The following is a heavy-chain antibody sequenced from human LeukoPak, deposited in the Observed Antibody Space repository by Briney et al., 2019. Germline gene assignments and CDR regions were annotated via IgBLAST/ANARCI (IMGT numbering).Heavy chain of an antibody. D-gene: IGHD3-22*01. CDR2: IWYDGSNR. CDR1: GFTFSSYG. J-gene: IGHJ4*02. Sequence: GGSLRLSCAASGFTFSSYGMHWVRQAPGKGLEWVAVIWYDGSNRYYTDSVKGRFTISRDNSKNTLYLQMNSLRPEDTAVYYCAGWVSPGFGYWGQGTLVTVSS. CDR3: AGWVSPGFGY. V-gene: IGHV3-33*01.